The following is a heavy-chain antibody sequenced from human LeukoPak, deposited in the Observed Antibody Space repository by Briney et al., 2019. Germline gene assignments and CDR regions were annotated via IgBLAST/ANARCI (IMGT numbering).Heavy chain of an antibody. J-gene: IGHJ4*02. D-gene: IGHD6-13*01. V-gene: IGHV4-4*07. Sequence: SETLSLICTVAGDSINSYYWSWIRQPAGKGLDWIGRIYSSGSTNYNPSLKSRVAMSVDTSKNQFSLKLSSVTAADTAVYYCARLWAAAYYPFDYWGQGILVTVSS. CDR2: IYSSGST. CDR3: ARLWAAAYYPFDY. CDR1: GDSINSYY.